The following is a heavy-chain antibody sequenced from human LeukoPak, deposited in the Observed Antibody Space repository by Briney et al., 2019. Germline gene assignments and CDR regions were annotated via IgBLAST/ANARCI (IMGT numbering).Heavy chain of an antibody. CDR1: GFTLSSHW. Sequence: GSLRLSCAASGFTLSSHWMGWVRQAPGKGLEWVANIKQDGSETYYVGSVKGRFTISRDNAKNSLYLQMNSLGVEDTAVYYCAKGTNWGQGTLVTVSS. D-gene: IGHD2-2*01. V-gene: IGHV3-7*03. J-gene: IGHJ4*02. CDR3: AKGTN. CDR2: IKQDGSET.